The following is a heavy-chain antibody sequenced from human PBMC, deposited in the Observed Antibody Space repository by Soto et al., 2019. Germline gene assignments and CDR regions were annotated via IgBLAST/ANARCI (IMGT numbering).Heavy chain of an antibody. J-gene: IGHJ4*02. CDR3: AKDSQLFGY. D-gene: IGHD3-10*01. CDR1: GFTLSKFT. Sequence: PGGALRLSCAASGFTLSKFTMSWVRQAPGKGLEWVSGIIGSGGSTYYADSAKGRFTISRDKSKTTLYLQMNSLRPEDTAVYYCAKDSQLFGYGGQGTLVTVSS. V-gene: IGHV3-23*01. CDR2: IIGSGGST.